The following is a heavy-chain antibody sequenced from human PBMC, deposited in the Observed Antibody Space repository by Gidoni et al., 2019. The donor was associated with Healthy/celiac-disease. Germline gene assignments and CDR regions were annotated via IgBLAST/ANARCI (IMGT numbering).Heavy chain of an antibody. V-gene: IGHV3-30-3*01. CDR3: ARDSGITGTTVFQH. D-gene: IGHD1-7*01. J-gene: IGHJ1*01. CDR2: ISYDGSNK. Sequence: QVQLVESGGGVVQPGRSLILSCSASGFTFSSYAMHWVRQAPGKGLEWVAVISYDGSNKYYADSVKGRFTISRDNSKNTLYLQMNSLRAEDTAVYYCARDSGITGTTVFQHWGQGTLVTVSS. CDR1: GFTFSSYA.